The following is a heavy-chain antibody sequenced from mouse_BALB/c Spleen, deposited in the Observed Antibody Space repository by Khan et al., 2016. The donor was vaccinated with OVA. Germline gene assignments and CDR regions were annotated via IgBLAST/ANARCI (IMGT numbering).Heavy chain of an antibody. J-gene: IGHJ1*01. Sequence: EVHLVESGGGLVQPGGSRKLSCVVSGFTFSSFGMHWVRQAPKKGLEWVAYISSGSSTIYYVETVKGRFTISRDNPKNTLFLQMTSLRSEYTAMYYCARSGGNFHWYFDVWGAGTSVTVSS. V-gene: IGHV5-17*02. CDR3: ARSGGNFHWYFDV. CDR1: GFTFSSFG. D-gene: IGHD2-1*01. CDR2: ISSGSSTI.